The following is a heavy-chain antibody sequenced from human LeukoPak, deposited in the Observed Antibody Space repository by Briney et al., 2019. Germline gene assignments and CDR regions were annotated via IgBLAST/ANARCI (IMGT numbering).Heavy chain of an antibody. J-gene: IGHJ4*02. V-gene: IGHV1-2*02. CDR2: INPNSGGT. CDR1: GYTFTGYY. CDR3: ARDMSPWSGYYS. Sequence: RASVKVSCKASGYTFTGYYMHWVRQAPGQGLEWMGWINPNSGGTNYAQKFQGRVTMTRDTSISTAYMELSRLRSDDTAVYYCARDMSPWSGYYSWGQGTLVTVSS. D-gene: IGHD3-3*01.